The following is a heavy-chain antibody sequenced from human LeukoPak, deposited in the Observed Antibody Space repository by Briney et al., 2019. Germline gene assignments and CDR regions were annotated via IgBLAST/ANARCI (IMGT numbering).Heavy chain of an antibody. CDR2: IIPILGIA. CDR1: GGTFSSYA. D-gene: IGHD4-23*01. CDR3: ARDSFRSTVELDY. Sequence: ASVKVSCKASGGTFSSYAISWVRQAPGQGLEWMGRIIPILGIANYAQKFQGRVTITAAKSTSTAYMELSSLRSEDTAVYYCARDSFRSTVELDYWGQGTLVTVSS. J-gene: IGHJ4*02. V-gene: IGHV1-69*04.